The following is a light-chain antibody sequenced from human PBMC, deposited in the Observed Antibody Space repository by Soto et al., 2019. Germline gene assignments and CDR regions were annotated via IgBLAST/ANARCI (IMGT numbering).Light chain of an antibody. CDR1: SSDVGAYNY. J-gene: IGLJ1*01. CDR2: EVS. CDR3: SSYTSSSTSV. V-gene: IGLV2-14*01. Sequence: QSALTQPASVSGSPGQSITISCTGTSSDVGAYNYVSWYQQHPGKAPQLMIYEVSNRPSGVSNRFSGSKSGNTASLTISGLQAEDEADYYCSSYTSSSTSVFGTGTKLTV.